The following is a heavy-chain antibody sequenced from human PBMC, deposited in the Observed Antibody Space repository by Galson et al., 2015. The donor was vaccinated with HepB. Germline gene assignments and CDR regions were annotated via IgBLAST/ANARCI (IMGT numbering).Heavy chain of an antibody. J-gene: IGHJ6*02. CDR2: ISSSSSYT. CDR3: AREALIAAAGDSLYYYYGMDV. V-gene: IGHV3-11*05. CDR1: GFTFSDYY. Sequence: SLRLSCAASGFTFSDYYMSWIRQAPGKGLEWVSYISSSSSYTNYADSVKGRFTISRDNAKNSLYLQMNSLRAEDTAVYYCAREALIAAAGDSLYYYYGMDVWGQGTTVTVSS. D-gene: IGHD6-13*01.